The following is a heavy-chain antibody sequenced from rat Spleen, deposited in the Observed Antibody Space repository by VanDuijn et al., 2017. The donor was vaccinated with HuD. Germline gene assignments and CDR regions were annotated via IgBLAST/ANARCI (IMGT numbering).Heavy chain of an antibody. CDR1: GFTFSDYA. CDR2: VIDAGSIT. D-gene: IGHD1-12*02. J-gene: IGHJ3*01. Sequence: EVQLVESGGGLVQPGNSLKLSCAASGFTFSDYAMAWVRQSPKKGLEWVATVIDAGSITYYRDSVKGRFTISRDNAKSTLYLQMDSLRSEDTATYYCTTHYDGSYPFTYWGQGTLVTVSS. CDR3: TTHYDGSYPFTY. V-gene: IGHV5S10*01.